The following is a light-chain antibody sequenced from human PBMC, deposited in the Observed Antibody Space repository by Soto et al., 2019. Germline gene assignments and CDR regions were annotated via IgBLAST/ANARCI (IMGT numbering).Light chain of an antibody. Sequence: EIAMTQSPATLSVSPGERVTLSCRASQSLTRNFAWYQHKPGQSPRLLIYGGSARATGIPARFSGSGSGTDFTLTISRLEPEDLAVYYCQQYGSSGTFGQGTKVDIK. V-gene: IGKV3-15*01. CDR3: QQYGSSGT. J-gene: IGKJ1*01. CDR1: QSLTRN. CDR2: GGS.